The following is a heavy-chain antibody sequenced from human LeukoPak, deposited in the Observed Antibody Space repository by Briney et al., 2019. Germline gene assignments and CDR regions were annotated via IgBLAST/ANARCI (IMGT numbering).Heavy chain of an antibody. CDR2: INTNTGNP. CDR3: ARDLPESPRLLWFGESTYDAFDI. CDR1: GYTFTSYA. Sequence: GASVKVSCKASGYTFTSYAMNWVRQAPGQGLEWMGWINTNTGNPTYAQGFTGRFVFSLDTSVSTAYLQISSLKAEDTAMYYCARDLPESPRLLWFGESTYDAFDIWGQGTMVTVSS. D-gene: IGHD3-10*01. J-gene: IGHJ3*02. V-gene: IGHV7-4-1*02.